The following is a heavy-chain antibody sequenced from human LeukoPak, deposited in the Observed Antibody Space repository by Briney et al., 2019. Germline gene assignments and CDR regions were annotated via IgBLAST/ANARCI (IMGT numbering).Heavy chain of an antibody. V-gene: IGHV3-49*04. Sequence: GGSLRLSCTASGFTFGDYAMSWVRQAPGKGLEWVGFIRSKAYGGTTEYAASVKGRFTISKDDSKGIAYLQMNSLKTEDTAVYYCTRVSDSSGYYGRDWGQGTLVTVSS. J-gene: IGHJ4*02. CDR3: TRVSDSSGYYGRD. CDR2: IRSKAYGGTT. CDR1: GFTFGDYA. D-gene: IGHD3-22*01.